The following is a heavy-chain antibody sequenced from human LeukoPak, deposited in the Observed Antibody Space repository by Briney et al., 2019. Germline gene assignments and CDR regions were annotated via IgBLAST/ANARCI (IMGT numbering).Heavy chain of an antibody. Sequence: ASVKVSCKASGYTFTSYYMHWVRQAPGQGLEWMGIINPSGGSTSYAQKFQGRVTMTRDMSTSTVYMELSSLRSEDTAVYYCARDRKDYYDSSGYYISWWFDPWGQGTLVTVSS. J-gene: IGHJ5*02. CDR2: INPSGGST. CDR1: GYTFTSYY. V-gene: IGHV1-46*01. D-gene: IGHD3-22*01. CDR3: ARDRKDYYDSSGYYISWWFDP.